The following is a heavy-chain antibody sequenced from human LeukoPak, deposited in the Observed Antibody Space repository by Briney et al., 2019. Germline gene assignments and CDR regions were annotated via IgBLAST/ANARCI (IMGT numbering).Heavy chain of an antibody. J-gene: IGHJ4*02. CDR3: ARDHNYAFDN. Sequence: GGSLRLSCAASGFPFNEYSMDWVRQAPGKGLEWISYIGISSGNTKYADSEKGRFTISGDNAKKSLYLQMNSLRVEDTAVYYCARDHNYAFDNWGQGTLVTVSS. CDR2: IGISSGNT. V-gene: IGHV3-11*06. CDR1: GFPFNEYS. D-gene: IGHD1-1*01.